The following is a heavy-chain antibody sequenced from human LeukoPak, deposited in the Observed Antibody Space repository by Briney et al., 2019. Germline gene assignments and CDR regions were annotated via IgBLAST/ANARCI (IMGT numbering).Heavy chain of an antibody. D-gene: IGHD1-26*01. V-gene: IGHV3-30-3*01. Sequence: GGSLRLSCAASGFTFSSYAMPWVRQAPGKGLEWVAVISYDGSNKYYADSVKARFTISRDNSKNTLYLQMNSLRAEDTAVYYCARDQWAAFDYWGQGTLVTVSS. CDR2: ISYDGSNK. J-gene: IGHJ4*02. CDR1: GFTFSSYA. CDR3: ARDQWAAFDY.